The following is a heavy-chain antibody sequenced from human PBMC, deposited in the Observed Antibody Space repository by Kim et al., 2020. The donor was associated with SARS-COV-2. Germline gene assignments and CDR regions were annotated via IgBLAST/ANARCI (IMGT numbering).Heavy chain of an antibody. CDR3: ARPKPRGSWRMNWFDP. Sequence: SETLSLTCAVYGGSFSGYYWSWIRQPPGKGLEWIGEINHSGSTNYNPSLKSRVTISVDTSKNQFSLKLSSVTAADTAVYYCARPKPRGSWRMNWFDPWGQGTLVTVSS. CDR1: GGSFSGYY. D-gene: IGHD6-13*01. CDR2: INHSGST. J-gene: IGHJ5*02. V-gene: IGHV4-34*01.